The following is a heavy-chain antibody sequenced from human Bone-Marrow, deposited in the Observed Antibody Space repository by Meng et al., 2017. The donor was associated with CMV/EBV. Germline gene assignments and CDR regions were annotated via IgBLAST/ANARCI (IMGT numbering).Heavy chain of an antibody. Sequence: QGQLVQSGAEVKKPGASVKVSCKASGYTFTSYDTNSVRQAAGQGLEWMGWMNPNSGNTDYAQKFQGRVTMTRNISKSTAYMDLSSLRSEDTAVYYCATGVADFEYWGQGTLVTVSS. CDR1: GYTFTSYD. J-gene: IGHJ4*02. D-gene: IGHD6-19*01. CDR2: MNPNSGNT. CDR3: ATGVADFEY. V-gene: IGHV1-8*01.